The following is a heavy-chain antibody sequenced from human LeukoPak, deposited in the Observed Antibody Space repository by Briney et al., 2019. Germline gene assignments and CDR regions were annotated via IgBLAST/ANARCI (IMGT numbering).Heavy chain of an antibody. V-gene: IGHV4-30-4*01. CDR3: ARGGGYDFIFGWFDP. J-gene: IGHJ5*02. Sequence: ASETLSLTCTVSGGSISSGDYYWSWIRQPPGKGLEWIGYIYYSGSTYYNPSLKSRVTISVDTSKNQFSLKLSSVTAADTAVYYCARGGGYDFIFGWFDPWGQGTLATVSS. CDR1: GGSISSGDYY. D-gene: IGHD5-12*01. CDR2: IYYSGST.